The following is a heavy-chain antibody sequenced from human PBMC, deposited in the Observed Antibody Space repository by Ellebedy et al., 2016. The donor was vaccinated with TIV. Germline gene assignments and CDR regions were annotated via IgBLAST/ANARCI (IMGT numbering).Heavy chain of an antibody. CDR2: INQDGREK. J-gene: IGHJ3*02. V-gene: IGHV3-7*01. CDR1: GFTFSSYW. D-gene: IGHD4-17*01. Sequence: GESLKISCAASGFTFSSYWMTWVRQAPGKGLEWVANINQDGREKYYVDSVKGRFTISRDNAKTSLYLQMNSLGADDTAMYYCASDGSYGDYRSPTHAFVMWGQGTMVSVSS. CDR3: ASDGSYGDYRSPTHAFVM.